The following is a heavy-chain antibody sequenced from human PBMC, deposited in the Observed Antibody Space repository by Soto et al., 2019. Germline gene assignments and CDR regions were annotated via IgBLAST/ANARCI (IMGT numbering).Heavy chain of an antibody. Sequence: SETLSLTCIVSGVSIKTNDYYWGWVRQPPGKGLEWIGNIFYGGSTFYNPSLRTRLSISVDTSKNQFSLRLNSVTAADTAVYYCAAFVVPASRNTGFDFWGQGTLVTVSS. CDR2: IFYGGST. V-gene: IGHV4-39*01. CDR1: GVSIKTNDYY. J-gene: IGHJ4*02. D-gene: IGHD2-15*01. CDR3: AAFVVPASRNTGFDF.